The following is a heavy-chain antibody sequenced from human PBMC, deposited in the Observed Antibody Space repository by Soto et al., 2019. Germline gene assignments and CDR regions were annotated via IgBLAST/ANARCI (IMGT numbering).Heavy chain of an antibody. CDR1: GFTFSNYA. D-gene: IGHD5-12*01. J-gene: IGHJ4*02. CDR3: AKVGSSGLYYFDY. Sequence: EVQLLESGGGLVQPGGSLRLSCAASGFTFSNYAMSWVRQAPGKGLEWVSSISGSGDSPYYADSVKGRFTISRENSRNSHYLPMNSMRAGDTPKHYCAKVGSSGLYYFDYWGQGTPVTVSS. CDR2: ISGSGDSP. V-gene: IGHV3-23*01.